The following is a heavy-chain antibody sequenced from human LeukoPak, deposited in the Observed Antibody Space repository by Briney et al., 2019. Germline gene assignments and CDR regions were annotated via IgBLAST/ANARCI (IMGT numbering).Heavy chain of an antibody. CDR1: GFTFTAYA. V-gene: IGHV3-7*01. J-gene: IGHJ4*02. Sequence: GGSLRLSCAASGFTFTAYAMSWFRQTPGKGLEWVANIHDDGRVTNYVDSVKGRFTISRDDAKNSLYLQMNSLRAEDTAIYYCARETLSCGGDCYDYWGQGTLVTVSS. D-gene: IGHD2-21*01. CDR2: IHDDGRVT. CDR3: ARETLSCGGDCYDY.